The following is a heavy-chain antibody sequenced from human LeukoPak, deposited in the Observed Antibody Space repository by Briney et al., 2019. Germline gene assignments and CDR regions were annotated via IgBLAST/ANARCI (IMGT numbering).Heavy chain of an antibody. J-gene: IGHJ4*02. V-gene: IGHV1-24*01. Sequence: ASVKVSCKVSGYTLTELSMHWVRQAPGKGLEWMGGFDPEDGETIYAQKFPGRVTMTVDTSTDTAYMELSSLRSEDTAVYYCTSKYYYDSSGYYGTDYWGQGTLVTVSS. CDR2: FDPEDGET. D-gene: IGHD3-22*01. CDR1: GYTLTELS. CDR3: TSKYYYDSSGYYGTDY.